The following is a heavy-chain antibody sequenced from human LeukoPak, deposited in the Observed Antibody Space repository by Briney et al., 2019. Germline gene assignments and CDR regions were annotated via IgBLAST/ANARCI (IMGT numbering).Heavy chain of an antibody. Sequence: GRSRRLSCAASGLTFSGYWMHWVRQPPGKGRVSVSRISSHGSSTNYADSVKGRFTISRDNPKNTLYLQMDSLRAEDTAVYYCARAPMGGYTYTMGSWGQGTLVTVSS. CDR2: ISSHGSST. V-gene: IGHV3-74*01. J-gene: IGHJ5*02. D-gene: IGHD5-18*01. CDR3: ARAPMGGYTYTMGS. CDR1: GLTFSGYW.